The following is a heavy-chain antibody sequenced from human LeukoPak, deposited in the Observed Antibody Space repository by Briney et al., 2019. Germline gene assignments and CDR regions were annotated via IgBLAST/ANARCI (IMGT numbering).Heavy chain of an antibody. CDR2: INPNNGDT. V-gene: IGHV1-8*01. D-gene: IGHD1-14*01. CDR3: ARGHGIANY. Sequence: ASVKVSCKASGYTLTTYEINWVRQASGQGLEWMGWINPNNGDTGYAQKFQGRVTMTSDTSISTAYMELSSLTSEDTAVYYCARGHGIANYWGQGTLVTVSS. CDR1: GYTLTTYE. J-gene: IGHJ4*02.